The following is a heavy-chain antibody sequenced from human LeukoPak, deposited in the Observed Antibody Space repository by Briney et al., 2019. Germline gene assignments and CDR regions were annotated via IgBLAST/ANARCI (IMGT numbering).Heavy chain of an antibody. CDR2: VNPNSSHT. D-gene: IGHD2-15*01. Sequence: ASVNLSRKASGYTVTSYDINWVRHATEQGLEWMGWVNPNSSHTGVAQKFQGRVSMTTNTSISTAYMEVRSLKSEDTAVYYCARGAPGSSCSGGSCRYFDFWGQGTLVSVSS. CDR1: GYTVTSYD. V-gene: IGHV1-8*01. CDR3: ARGAPGSSCSGGSCRYFDF. J-gene: IGHJ4*02.